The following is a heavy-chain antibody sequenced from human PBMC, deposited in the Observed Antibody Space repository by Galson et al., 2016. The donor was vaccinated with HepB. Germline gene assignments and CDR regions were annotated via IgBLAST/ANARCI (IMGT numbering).Heavy chain of an antibody. CDR3: AHKRVYPDRWGMDV. D-gene: IGHD2/OR15-2a*01. CDR1: GFSLTTSGVG. V-gene: IGHV2-5*02. J-gene: IGHJ6*02. CDR2: IDWDTEK. Sequence: PALVKPTQTLTLTCTFSGFSLTTSGVGVGWIRQPPGKALEWLALIDWDTEKRYRSSLKSRLTITMDTSKNQVVLRMTNMDPVDTGTYYCAHKRVYPDRWGMDVWGQGITVIVSS.